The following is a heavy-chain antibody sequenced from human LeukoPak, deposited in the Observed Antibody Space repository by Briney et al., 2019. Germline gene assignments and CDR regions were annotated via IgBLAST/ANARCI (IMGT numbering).Heavy chain of an antibody. CDR1: GFTFSSYG. CDR3: ARGYDILTGYYNGFDY. Sequence: GGSLRLSCAASGFTFSSYGMHWVRQAPGKGLEWVAVIWYDGSNKCYADSVKGRFTISRDNSKNTLYLQMNSLRAEDTAVYYCARGYDILTGYYNGFDYWGQGTLVTVSS. CDR2: IWYDGSNK. D-gene: IGHD3-9*01. J-gene: IGHJ4*02. V-gene: IGHV3-33*01.